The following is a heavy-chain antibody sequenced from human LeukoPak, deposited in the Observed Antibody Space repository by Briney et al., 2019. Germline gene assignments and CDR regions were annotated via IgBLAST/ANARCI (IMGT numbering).Heavy chain of an antibody. J-gene: IGHJ4*02. CDR3: ARDYVWGRYCYTGVAY. CDR1: GFTFSSYW. V-gene: IGHV3-48*02. D-gene: IGHD3-16*02. Sequence: GGSLRLSCAASGFTFSSYWMSWVRQAPGKGLEWVSYISSSGSTRYYADSVKGRVTVSRDDAKNTLYLQMNSLRDEDTAVYYCARDYVWGRYCYTGVAYWGEATLVTASS. CDR2: ISSSGSTR.